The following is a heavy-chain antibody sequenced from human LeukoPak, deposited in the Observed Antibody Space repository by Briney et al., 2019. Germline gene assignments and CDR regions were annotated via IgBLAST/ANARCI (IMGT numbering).Heavy chain of an antibody. V-gene: IGHV4-34*01. Sequence: SETLSLTCAVYGGSFSGYYWSWIRQPPGKGLEWIGEINHSGSTNYNPSLKSPVTISVDTSKNQFSLKLSSVTAADTAVYYCARGVVVVPAATYYYYYMDVWGKGTTVTVSS. CDR3: ARGVVVVPAATYYYYYMDV. CDR2: INHSGST. D-gene: IGHD2-2*01. J-gene: IGHJ6*03. CDR1: GGSFSGYY.